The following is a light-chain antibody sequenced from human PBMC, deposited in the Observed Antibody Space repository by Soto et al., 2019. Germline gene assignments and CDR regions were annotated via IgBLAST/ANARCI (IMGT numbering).Light chain of an antibody. CDR1: QSVSSSY. CDR3: QQYGSSRT. J-gene: IGKJ1*01. CDR2: GAS. Sequence: EIVLTQSPGTLSLSPGERATLSCRASQSVSSSYLAWYQQKPGQAPRLLIYGASSRATGIPDRFSGSGSGTDFTLTISRLEPEDFAVSYCQQYGSSRTFGQGT. V-gene: IGKV3-20*01.